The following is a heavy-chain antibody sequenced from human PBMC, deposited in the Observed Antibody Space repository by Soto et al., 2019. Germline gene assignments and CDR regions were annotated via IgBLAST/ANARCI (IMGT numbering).Heavy chain of an antibody. D-gene: IGHD3-3*01. CDR3: ARGGESYYEFWSPPSPIDF. CDR2: IFYSDNT. V-gene: IGHV4-59*01. Sequence: SETLSLTCTVSGGSISTYYWSWIRQSPGKGLEWIGYIFYSDNTNYNPSLRSRVTISVDTSKSQFSLKLTSVTAADTAVYYCARGGESYYEFWSPPSPIDFRGPGALLTGSS. J-gene: IGHJ4*02. CDR1: GGSISTYY.